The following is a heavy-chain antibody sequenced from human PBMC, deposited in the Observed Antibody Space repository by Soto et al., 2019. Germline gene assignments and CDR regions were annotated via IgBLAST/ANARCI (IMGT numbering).Heavy chain of an antibody. CDR2: ISAYNGNT. CDR3: ARGGGITIFGVAHYYGMDV. D-gene: IGHD3-3*01. J-gene: IGHJ6*02. V-gene: IGHV1-18*01. CDR1: GYTFTSYG. Sequence: GASVKVSCKASGYTFTSYGISWVRQAPGQGLEWMGWISAYNGNTNYAQKLQGRVTMTTDTSTSTAYMELRSLRSDDTAVYYCARGGGITIFGVAHYYGMDVWGQGTTVTVSS.